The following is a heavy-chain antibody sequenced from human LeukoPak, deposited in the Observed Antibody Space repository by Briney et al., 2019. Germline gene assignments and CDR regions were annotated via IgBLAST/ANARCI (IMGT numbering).Heavy chain of an antibody. Sequence: GGSLRLSCAASGFTFSSYSMNWVRQAPGKGLEWVSYISSSSSTIYYADSVKGRFTISRDNAKNSLYLQMNSLRAEDTAVYYCARAQFRPRGSSSIRAFDIWGQGTMVTVSS. CDR1: GFTFSSYS. CDR3: ARAQFRPRGSSSIRAFDI. D-gene: IGHD6-6*01. CDR2: ISSSSSTI. V-gene: IGHV3-48*01. J-gene: IGHJ3*02.